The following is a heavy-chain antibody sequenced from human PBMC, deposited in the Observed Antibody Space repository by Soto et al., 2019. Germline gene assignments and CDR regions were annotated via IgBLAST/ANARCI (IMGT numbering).Heavy chain of an antibody. CDR3: ARGKRGNYYGSGSYPTYNWFDP. CDR2: INHSGST. CDR1: GGSFSGYY. Sequence: QVQLQQWGAGLLKPSETLSLTCAVYGGSFSGYYWSWIRQPPGKGLEWIGEINHSGSTNYNPSLKSRVTISVHTSKNQFSLKLSPVTAADTAVYYCARGKRGNYYGSGSYPTYNWFDPWGQGTLVTVSS. J-gene: IGHJ5*02. D-gene: IGHD3-10*01. V-gene: IGHV4-34*01.